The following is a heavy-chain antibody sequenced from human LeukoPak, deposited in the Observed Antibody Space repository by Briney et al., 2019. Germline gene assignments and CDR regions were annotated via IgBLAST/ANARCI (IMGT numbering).Heavy chain of an antibody. V-gene: IGHV4-31*03. CDR3: GRTGGYSSPLGV. Sequence: SETLSLTCTVFSGSISNGGYYWNWIRQHPEKGLEWIGYIYYSRSTWYNPSLKSRVSISQDTSKNQFSLRLDAVTAADTAVYYCGRTGGYSSPLGVWGQGTLVTVSS. CDR1: SGSISNGGYY. D-gene: IGHD5-18*01. J-gene: IGHJ4*02. CDR2: IYYSRST.